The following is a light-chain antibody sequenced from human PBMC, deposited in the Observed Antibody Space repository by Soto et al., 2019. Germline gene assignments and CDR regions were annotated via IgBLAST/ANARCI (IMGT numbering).Light chain of an antibody. Sequence: ALTQPPSVSGSPGQSVTISCTGTSSDIGKYDRVSWYQLPPGKAPKLIIYEVTNRPSGVPARFSGSKSGNTASLTISGLQAEDEADYYCSSYISTSRYVFGAGTKVTVL. V-gene: IGLV2-18*02. J-gene: IGLJ1*01. CDR1: SSDIGKYDR. CDR2: EVT. CDR3: SSYISTSRYV.